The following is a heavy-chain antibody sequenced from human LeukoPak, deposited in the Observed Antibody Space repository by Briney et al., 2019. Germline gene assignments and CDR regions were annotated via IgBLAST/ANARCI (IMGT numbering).Heavy chain of an antibody. CDR2: IYHSGST. CDR1: GYSISSGYY. D-gene: IGHD3-10*01. CDR3: ARNPSPHYGSYFDY. V-gene: IGHV4-38-2*01. J-gene: IGHJ4*02. Sequence: PSETLSLTCAVSGYSISSGYYWGWIRQPPGKGLEWIGSIYHSGSTYSNPSLKSRVTISVDTSKNQFSLKLSSVTAADTAVYYRARNPSPHYGSYFDYWGQGTLVTVSS.